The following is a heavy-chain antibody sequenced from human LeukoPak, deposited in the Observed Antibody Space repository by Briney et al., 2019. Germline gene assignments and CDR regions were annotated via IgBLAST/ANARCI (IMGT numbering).Heavy chain of an antibody. Sequence: PSETLSLTCAVSGGSISSTNWWSWVRQPPGKGLEWIGEIYHSGSTNYNPSLKSRVTISVDKSKNQFSLKLSSVTAADTAVYYCARDPPGAGRYFDLWGRGTLVTVSS. V-gene: IGHV4-4*02. CDR2: IYHSGST. J-gene: IGHJ2*01. CDR1: GGSISSTNW. D-gene: IGHD1-1*01. CDR3: ARDPPGAGRYFDL.